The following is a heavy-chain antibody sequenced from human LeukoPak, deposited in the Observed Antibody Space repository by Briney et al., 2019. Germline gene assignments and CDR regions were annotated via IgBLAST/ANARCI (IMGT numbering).Heavy chain of an antibody. Sequence: PGGSLRLSCAASGFTFSSYAMSWVRQAPGKGLEWVSAISGSGGSTYYADSVKGRFTISGDNSKNTLYLQMNSLRAEDTAVYYCAKDRLGPIAVGGYEVFDPWGQGTLVTVSS. D-gene: IGHD6-19*01. CDR3: AKDRLGPIAVGGYEVFDP. V-gene: IGHV3-23*01. CDR2: ISGSGGST. CDR1: GFTFSSYA. J-gene: IGHJ5*02.